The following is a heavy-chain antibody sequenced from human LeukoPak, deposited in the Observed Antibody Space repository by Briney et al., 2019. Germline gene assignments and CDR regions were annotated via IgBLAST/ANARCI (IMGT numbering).Heavy chain of an antibody. CDR2: IYPGDSDT. Sequence: GESLKISCKGSGYSFTSYWIGWVRQMPGKGLEWMGIIYPGDSDTRYNPSFQGQVTISADKSIKTAYLQWSSLKAPDTAIYYCARRGGGSTGGFYFDYWGQGSLVTVSS. CDR3: ARRGGGSTGGFYFDY. CDR1: GYSFTSYW. D-gene: IGHD1-1*01. J-gene: IGHJ4*02. V-gene: IGHV5-51*01.